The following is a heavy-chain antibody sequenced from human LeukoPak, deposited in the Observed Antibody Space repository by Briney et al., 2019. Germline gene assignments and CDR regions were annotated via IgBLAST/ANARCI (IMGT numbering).Heavy chain of an antibody. CDR2: VNPSSGGT. CDR1: GYSFTAYY. Sequence: GASVKVSCKASGYSFTAYYIHWVRQAPAQGLEWMGWVNPSSGGTNFAEKFQGRVTMTRDTSISTAYMELSRLRSDDTAVYYCATSEISTIKNFDHWGQGTLVTGSS. CDR3: ATSEISTIKNFDH. J-gene: IGHJ4*02. V-gene: IGHV1-2*02. D-gene: IGHD5-24*01.